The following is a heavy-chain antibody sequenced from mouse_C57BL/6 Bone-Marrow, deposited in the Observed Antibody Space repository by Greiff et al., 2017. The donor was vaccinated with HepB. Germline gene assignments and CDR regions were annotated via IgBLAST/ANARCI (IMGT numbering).Heavy chain of an antibody. CDR1: GFTFSSYA. D-gene: IGHD1-1*01. J-gene: IGHJ1*03. Sequence: EVQLVESGEGLVKPGGSLKLSCAASGFTFSSYAMSWVRQTPEKRLEWVAYISSGGDYIYYADTVKGRFTISRDNARNTLYLQMSSLKSEDTAMYYCTRGSYYYGSSPVLDVWGTGTTVTVSS. CDR3: TRGSYYYGSSPVLDV. CDR2: ISSGGDYI. V-gene: IGHV5-9-1*02.